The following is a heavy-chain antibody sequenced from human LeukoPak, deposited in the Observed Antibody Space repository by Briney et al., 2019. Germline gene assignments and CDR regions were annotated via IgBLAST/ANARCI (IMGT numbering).Heavy chain of an antibody. D-gene: IGHD6-13*01. CDR1: GFTFSSYT. J-gene: IGHJ5*02. CDR2: ISGSGGST. V-gene: IGHV3-23*01. Sequence: GGSLRLSCAASGFTFSSYTVSWVRQAPGKGLEWVSAISGSGGSTYYADSVKGRFTISRDNSKNTLYLQMNSLRAEDTAVYYCAKSPIAAAGTGDNWFDPWGQGTLVTVSS. CDR3: AKSPIAAAGTGDNWFDP.